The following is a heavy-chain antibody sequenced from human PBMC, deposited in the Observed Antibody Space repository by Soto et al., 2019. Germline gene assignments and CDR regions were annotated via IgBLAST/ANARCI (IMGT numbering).Heavy chain of an antibody. CDR3: AHRQRTVVVGAPFDL. CDR2: IYWDDDK. J-gene: IGHJ4*02. Sequence: QITLRESGPTLVQPTQTLTLTCTLSGVSLTTSGVGVGWIRQTPGQALEWLALIYWDDDKRFSPSLKSRLAINRDTSKNQVVMTMTDMAPVDTAIYYCAHRQRTVVVGAPFDLWGQGSQVTVSS. CDR1: GVSLTTSGVG. D-gene: IGHD2-15*01. V-gene: IGHV2-5*02.